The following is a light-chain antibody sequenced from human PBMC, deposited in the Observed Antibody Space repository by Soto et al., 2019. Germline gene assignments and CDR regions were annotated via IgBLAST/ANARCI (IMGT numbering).Light chain of an antibody. Sequence: EIVLTQSPGILSLSPGERATLSCRASQSVSNDFLAWYQQKPGQAPRLLIYGASTRATDVPDRFSGSGSGADFTLSISRLEPEDFAVYYCQQYRGWPRTFGQGTKVEIK. CDR3: QQYRGWPRT. CDR1: QSVSNDF. V-gene: IGKV3-20*01. J-gene: IGKJ1*01. CDR2: GAS.